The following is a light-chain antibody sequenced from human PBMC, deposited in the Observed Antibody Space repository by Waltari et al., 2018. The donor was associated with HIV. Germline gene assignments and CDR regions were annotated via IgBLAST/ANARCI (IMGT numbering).Light chain of an antibody. CDR3: QQSYGNPQT. CDR1: QAITIY. J-gene: IGKJ1*01. Sequence: DIQMTQSPSSLSASVGDRVTITCRASQAITIYVNCDQQKPGKAPKLLIFGASNLQSGVPSMFSGSVLGTDFTLTISSLQPEDFATYYCQQSYGNPQTFGQGTKVEVK. CDR2: GAS. V-gene: IGKV1-39*01.